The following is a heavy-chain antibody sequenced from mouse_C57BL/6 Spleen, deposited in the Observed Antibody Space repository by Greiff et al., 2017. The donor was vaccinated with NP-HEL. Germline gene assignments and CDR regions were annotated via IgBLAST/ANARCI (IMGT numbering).Heavy chain of an antibody. D-gene: IGHD2-12*01. CDR3: TSPRYRYDDDYFDY. Sequence: VQLQQSGAELVRPGASVTLSCKASGYTFTDYEMHWVKQTPVHGLEWIGAIDPETGGTAYNQKFKGKAILTADKSSNTAYMELRSLTSEDSAVYYWTSPRYRYDDDYFDYWGQGTSLTVSS. CDR2: IDPETGGT. J-gene: IGHJ2*02. V-gene: IGHV1-15*01. CDR1: GYTFTDYE.